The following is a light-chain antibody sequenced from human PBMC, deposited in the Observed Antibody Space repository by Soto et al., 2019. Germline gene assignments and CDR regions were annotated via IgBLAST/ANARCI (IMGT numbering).Light chain of an antibody. J-gene: IGKJ1*01. V-gene: IGKV3-15*01. Sequence: EIVMTQSPATLSVSPGERATLSCRASQSVSSNLAWYQQKPGQAPRLLIYGASTRATGIPARFSGSGSGTEFTLNISSLQSEDFAVYYCQQYNGPFGQGTKVEIK. CDR2: GAS. CDR3: QQYNGP. CDR1: QSVSSN.